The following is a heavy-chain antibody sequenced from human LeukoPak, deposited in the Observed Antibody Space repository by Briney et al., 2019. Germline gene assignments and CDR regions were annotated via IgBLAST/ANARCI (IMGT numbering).Heavy chain of an antibody. V-gene: IGHV6-1*01. CDR3: ARVGGVPAALYYGMAV. J-gene: IGHJ6*02. D-gene: IGHD2-2*01. CDR1: GDSVSSNSAA. Sequence: SQTLSLTCAITGDSVSSNSAAWNWIRQSPSRGLEWLGRTYYRSKWYNDYAVSVKSRITINPDTSKNQFSLQLNSVTPEDTAVYYCARVGGVPAALYYGMAVWGQGTTVTVSS. CDR2: TYYRSKWYN.